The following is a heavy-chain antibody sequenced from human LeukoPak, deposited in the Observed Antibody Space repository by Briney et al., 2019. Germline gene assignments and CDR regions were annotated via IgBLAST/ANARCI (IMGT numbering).Heavy chain of an antibody. CDR1: GFTFSSYG. J-gene: IGHJ4*02. CDR3: ARVLRGYTSDKF. D-gene: IGHD5-18*01. CDR2: IRYDGSNK. Sequence: PGGSLRLSCAASGFTFSSYGMHWVRQAPGKGLEWVAFIRYDGSNKYYADSVKGRFTISRDNSKNTLYLQMNNLRAEDTAVYYCARVLRGYTSDKFWGQGTLVTVSS. V-gene: IGHV3-30*02.